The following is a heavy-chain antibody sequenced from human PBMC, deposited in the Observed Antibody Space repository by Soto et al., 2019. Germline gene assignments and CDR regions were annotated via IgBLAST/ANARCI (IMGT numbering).Heavy chain of an antibody. CDR1: GITLSSYA. V-gene: IGHV3-23*01. D-gene: IGHD1-26*01. CDR2: ISASGGST. J-gene: IGHJ4*02. Sequence: PRGSLRLSCAASGITLSSYAMSWVRQAPGKGPEWVSGISASGGSTSYADSVKGRSTISRDNSKNTLYLQMSSLRADDTAVYHCAKGQNSGTYRFYFDYWGQGALVTVSS. CDR3: AKGQNSGTYRFYFDY.